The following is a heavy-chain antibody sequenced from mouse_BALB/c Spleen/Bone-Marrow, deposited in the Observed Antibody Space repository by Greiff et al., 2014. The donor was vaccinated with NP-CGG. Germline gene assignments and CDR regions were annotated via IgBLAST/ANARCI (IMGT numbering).Heavy chain of an antibody. V-gene: IGHV1S135*01. CDR1: GYAFTNYN. Sequence: VHVKQSGPELVKPGASVKVSCKASGYAFTNYNMYWVKQSHGKSLEWIGYNDPYSGGTNYNQKFKGKATLTVDKSSSTAYMHLNSLTSEDSAVYYCARLGTTPVPDYWGQGTTLTVSS. CDR2: NDPYSGGT. CDR3: ARLGTTPVPDY. D-gene: IGHD1-1*01. J-gene: IGHJ2*01.